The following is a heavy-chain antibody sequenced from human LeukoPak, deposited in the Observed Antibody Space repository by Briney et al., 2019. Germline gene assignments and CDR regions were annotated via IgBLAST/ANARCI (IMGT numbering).Heavy chain of an antibody. V-gene: IGHV1-2*02. CDR2: INPNSGDT. J-gene: IGHJ5*02. CDR1: GYTFTDYY. D-gene: IGHD6-13*01. Sequence: ASVRVSCKAPGYTFTDYYMHWVRQAPGQGLEWMGWINPNSGDTNYAQKFQGRVTMTRDSSISTAYMDLSSLKSDDTAVYYCARGSGDSSSRTGFDPWGQGTLVTVSS. CDR3: ARGSGDSSSRTGFDP.